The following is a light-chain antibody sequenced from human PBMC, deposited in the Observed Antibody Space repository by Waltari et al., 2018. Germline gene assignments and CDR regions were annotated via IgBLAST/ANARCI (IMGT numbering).Light chain of an antibody. V-gene: IGKV3-15*01. Sequence: EIVMTQSPATLSVSPGERAIISCRASQSVTTNLAWYQQKPGQPPRLLIYGPSTRATDIPARFSGSGSGTEFTLTITSLQSEDFAVYYCHQYNDGPPFNFGQGTKLEIK. CDR2: GPS. CDR1: QSVTTN. CDR3: HQYNDGPPFN. J-gene: IGKJ2*01.